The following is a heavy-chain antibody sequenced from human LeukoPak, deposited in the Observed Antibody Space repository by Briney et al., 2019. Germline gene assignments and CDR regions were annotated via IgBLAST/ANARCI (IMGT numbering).Heavy chain of an antibody. V-gene: IGHV1-2*02. CDR3: ARDFGRVAARTGDGMDV. CDR1: GYTFTGYH. CDR2: INPNSGGT. J-gene: IGHJ6*02. D-gene: IGHD6-6*01. Sequence: ASVKVSCKASGYTFTGYHMHWVRQPPGQGLEWMGWINPNSGGTNYAQKFQGRVTMTRDTSISTAYMELSRLRSDDTAVYYCARDFGRVAARTGDGMDVWGQGTTVTVSS.